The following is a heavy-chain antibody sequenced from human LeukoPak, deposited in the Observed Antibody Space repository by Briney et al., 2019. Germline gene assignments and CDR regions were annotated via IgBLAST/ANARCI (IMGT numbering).Heavy chain of an antibody. CDR3: AKGYDSVSN. D-gene: IGHD3-22*01. V-gene: IGHV3-30*18. CDR2: ISYDGSDK. J-gene: IGHJ4*02. CDR1: GFTFSCCD. Sequence: GGSLRLSCAASGFTFSCCDMHWVRQAPGKGLEWMALISYDGSDKYYADSVKGRFTISRDDSKNTLFLQMNSLRTEDTAVYYCAKGYDSVSNSGQGTLVTVSS.